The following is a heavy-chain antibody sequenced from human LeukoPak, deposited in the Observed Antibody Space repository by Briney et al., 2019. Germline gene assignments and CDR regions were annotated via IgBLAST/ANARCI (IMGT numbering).Heavy chain of an antibody. CDR2: ISSTNTYI. J-gene: IGHJ4*02. CDR3: ARGSTYSSSPFDY. D-gene: IGHD6-6*01. Sequence: GGSLRLSCAASGFSFSSHNMNWVRQAPGKGLEWVSSISSTNTYIDYADSLKGRFTISRDNANNSLFLQMDSLRAEDTAIYYCARGSTYSSSPFDYWGQGTLVTVSS. V-gene: IGHV3-21*01. CDR1: GFSFSSHN.